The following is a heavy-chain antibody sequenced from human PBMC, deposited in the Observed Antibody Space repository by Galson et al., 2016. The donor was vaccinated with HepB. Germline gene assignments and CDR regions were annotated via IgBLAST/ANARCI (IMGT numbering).Heavy chain of an antibody. V-gene: IGHV3-49*03. J-gene: IGHJ3*02. CDR2: IRSKAYGWTT. CDR1: GFTFGDYA. CDR3: TRIFRYFDWDDAFDI. D-gene: IGHD3-9*01. Sequence: SLRLSCAASGFTFGDYAVSWFRRAPGKGLQWVGFIRSKAYGWTTEFAVSVKGRFTISRDDYRSLAYLQMNSLKTEDTAVYYCTRIFRYFDWDDAFDIWGQGTKVTVSS.